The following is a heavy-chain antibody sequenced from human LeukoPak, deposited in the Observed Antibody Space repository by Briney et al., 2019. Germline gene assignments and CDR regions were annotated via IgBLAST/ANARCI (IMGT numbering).Heavy chain of an antibody. D-gene: IGHD1-26*01. CDR3: ARDLLGWELHYFDY. V-gene: IGHV3-13*01. CDR2: IGTAGEI. CDR1: GFTFSSYD. J-gene: IGHJ4*02. Sequence: GGSLRLSCAASGFTFSSYDIHWVRQATGKGLEWVSGIGTAGEIYYPGSVKGRFTISRENAKNSLYLQMNSLRAGDTAVYYCARDLLGWELHYFDYWGQGTLVTVSS.